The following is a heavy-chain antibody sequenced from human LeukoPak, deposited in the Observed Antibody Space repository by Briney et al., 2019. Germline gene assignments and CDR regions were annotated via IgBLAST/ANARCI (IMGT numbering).Heavy chain of an antibody. CDR3: ARGGYSSDWYFDH. J-gene: IGHJ4*02. CDR1: GFSFSNYA. V-gene: IGHV3-23*01. D-gene: IGHD6-19*01. Sequence: TGGSLRLSCAASGFSFSNYAMNWVRQTPGKGLEWVSGISGSGINTYYADSVKGRFTISRDNSNNTLYLQMNSLRVEDTAVYHCARGGYSSDWYFDHGGQGTLVTVSS. CDR2: ISGSGINT.